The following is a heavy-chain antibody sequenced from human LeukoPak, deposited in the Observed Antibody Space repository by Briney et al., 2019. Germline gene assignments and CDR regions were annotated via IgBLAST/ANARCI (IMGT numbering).Heavy chain of an antibody. J-gene: IGHJ4*02. CDR3: ARVPKSFGSGWYSAYFDY. CDR2: ISAYNGNT. CDR1: GYTFTSYG. V-gene: IGHV1-18*01. Sequence: GASVKVSCKASGYTFTSYGISWVRQAPGQGLEWMGWISAYNGNTNYAQKLQGRVTMTTDTSTSTAYMELRSLRSDDTAVYYCARVPKSFGSGWYSAYFDYWGQGTLVTVSS. D-gene: IGHD6-19*01.